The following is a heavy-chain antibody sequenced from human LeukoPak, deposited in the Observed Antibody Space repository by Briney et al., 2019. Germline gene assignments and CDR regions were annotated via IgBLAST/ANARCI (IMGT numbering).Heavy chain of an antibody. V-gene: IGHV4-4*02. CDR1: GASISSSHW. J-gene: IGHJ4*02. CDR3: ARLIGDSDY. CDR2: IYHGGST. D-gene: IGHD2-21*02. Sequence: PSETLSLTCAVSGASISSSHWWSWVRQPPRKGLEWIGEIYHGGSTNCNPSLKGRVTISVDRSNNQFSLRLTSVTAADTAVYYCARLIGDSDYWGQGTLVTVSS.